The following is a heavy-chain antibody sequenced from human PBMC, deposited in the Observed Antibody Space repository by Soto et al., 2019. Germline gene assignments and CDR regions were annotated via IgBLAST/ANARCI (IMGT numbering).Heavy chain of an antibody. CDR1: GFTFSSYG. CDR2: ISYDGSNK. Sequence: QVQLVESGGGVVQPGRSLRLSCAASGFTFSSYGMHWVRQAPGKGLEWVAVISYDGSNKYYADSVKGRFTISRDNSKNXLXXQMNSLRAEDTAVYYCAKETIPLSWHYDSSGDFDYWGQGTLVTVSS. V-gene: IGHV3-30*18. D-gene: IGHD3-22*01. CDR3: AKETIPLSWHYDSSGDFDY. J-gene: IGHJ4*02.